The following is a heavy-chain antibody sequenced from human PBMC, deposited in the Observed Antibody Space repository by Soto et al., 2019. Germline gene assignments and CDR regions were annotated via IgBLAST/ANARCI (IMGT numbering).Heavy chain of an antibody. J-gene: IGHJ6*02. Sequence: PGGSLRLSCAASGFTFSSYAMSWVRQAPGKGLEWVSAISGSGGSTYYADSVKGRFTISRDNSKNTLYLQMNSLRAEDTAVYYCAKAAAGKEGAYYYGMDVWGQGTTVTISS. CDR3: AKAAAGKEGAYYYGMDV. D-gene: IGHD6-13*01. CDR2: ISGSGGST. CDR1: GFTFSSYA. V-gene: IGHV3-23*01.